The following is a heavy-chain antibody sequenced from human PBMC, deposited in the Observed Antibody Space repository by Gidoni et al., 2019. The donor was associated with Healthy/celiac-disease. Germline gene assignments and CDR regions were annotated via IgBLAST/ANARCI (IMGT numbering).Heavy chain of an antibody. CDR3: ATSYCSSTSCYRAAYYYYGMDV. D-gene: IGHD2-2*02. CDR2: INPSGGST. V-gene: IGHV1-46*01. CDR1: GYTFTSYY. Sequence: QVQLVQSGAEVKKPGASVKVSCKASGYTFTSYYMHWVRQAPGQGLEWMGIINPSGGSTSYAQKFQGRVTMTRDTSTSTVYMELSSLRSEDTAAYYCATSYCSSTSCYRAAYYYYGMDVWGQGTTVTVSS. J-gene: IGHJ6*02.